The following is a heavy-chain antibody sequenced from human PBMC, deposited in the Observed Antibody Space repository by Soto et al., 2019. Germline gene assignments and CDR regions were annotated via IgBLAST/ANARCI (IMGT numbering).Heavy chain of an antibody. J-gene: IGHJ4*02. D-gene: IGHD5-18*01. CDR2: IIPIFGTA. CDR1: GGTFSSYA. V-gene: IGHV1-69*13. CDR3: ASLRDTKGVSGY. Sequence: GASVKVSCKASGGTFSSYAISWVRQAPGQGLEWMGGIIPIFGTANYAQKFQGRVTITADESTSTAYMELSSLRYEDTAVYYCASLRDTKGVSGYWGQAILVSVS.